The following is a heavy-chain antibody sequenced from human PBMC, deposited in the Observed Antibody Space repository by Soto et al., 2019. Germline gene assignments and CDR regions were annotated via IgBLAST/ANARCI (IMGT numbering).Heavy chain of an antibody. V-gene: IGHV4-59*01. J-gene: IGHJ4*02. CDR2: IHYSGST. CDR1: GGSISSYY. CDR3: ARGKRITMIVVSSNGYYFDY. D-gene: IGHD3-22*01. Sequence: SETLSLTCTVSGGSISSYYWSWIRQPPGKGLEWIGYIHYSGSTNYNPSLKSRVTISVDTSKNQFSLKLSSVTAADTAVYYCARGKRITMIVVSSNGYYFDYWGQGTLVTVSS.